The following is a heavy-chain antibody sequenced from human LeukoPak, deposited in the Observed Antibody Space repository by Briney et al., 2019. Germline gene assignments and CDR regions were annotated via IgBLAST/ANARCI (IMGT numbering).Heavy chain of an antibody. CDR1: GYTFSGYF. D-gene: IGHD3-16*01. Sequence: ASVKVSRKASGYTFSGYFIHWVRQAPGQGLEWVGRTNRNSGGTNYAQKFQGRVTMTRDTSTSTAYMELSSLRSDDTAVYYCAISSFGRDEHYWGQGTLVTVSS. CDR2: TNRNSGGT. J-gene: IGHJ4*02. V-gene: IGHV1-2*06. CDR3: AISSFGRDEHY.